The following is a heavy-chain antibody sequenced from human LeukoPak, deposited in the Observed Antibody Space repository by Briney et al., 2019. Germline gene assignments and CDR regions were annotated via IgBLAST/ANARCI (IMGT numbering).Heavy chain of an antibody. CDR2: IYYSGST. V-gene: IGHV4-59*01. J-gene: IGHJ5*02. CDR1: GGSISGYY. D-gene: IGHD3-22*01. Sequence: SETLSLTCTVSGGSISGYYWSWIRQPPGKGLEWIGYIYYSGSTNYNPSLKSRVTISVDTSKNQFSLKLSSVTAADTAVYYCAREGSGYYYSGWFDPWGQGTLVTVSS. CDR3: AREGSGYYYSGWFDP.